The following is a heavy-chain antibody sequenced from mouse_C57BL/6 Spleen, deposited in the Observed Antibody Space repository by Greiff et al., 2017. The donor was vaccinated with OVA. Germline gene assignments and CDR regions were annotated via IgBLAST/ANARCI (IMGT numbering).Heavy chain of an antibody. CDR2: INPSTGGT. CDR3: ARSHITTVVAYYFDY. Sequence: EVMLVESGPELVKPGASVKISCKASGYSFTGYYMNWVKQSPEKSLEWIGEINPSTGGTTYNQKFKAKATLTVDKSSSTAYMQLKSLTSEDSTVYYCARSHITTVVAYYFDYWGQGTTLTVSS. V-gene: IGHV1-42*01. CDR1: GYSFTGYY. D-gene: IGHD1-1*01. J-gene: IGHJ2*01.